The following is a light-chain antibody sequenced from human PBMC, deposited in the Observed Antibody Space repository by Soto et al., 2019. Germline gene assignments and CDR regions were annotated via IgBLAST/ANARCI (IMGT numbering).Light chain of an antibody. CDR1: QDIKKW. V-gene: IGKV1-12*01. CDR3: HQASRFPYT. Sequence: DIQMTQSPSSVSASVGDTINITCRASQDIKKWLAWYQQKPGKAPKVLIYAASNLESGVSSRFSGSGAGTEFSLTISSLQTEDFATSFCHQASRFPYTFGPGTKVDIK. CDR2: AAS. J-gene: IGKJ3*01.